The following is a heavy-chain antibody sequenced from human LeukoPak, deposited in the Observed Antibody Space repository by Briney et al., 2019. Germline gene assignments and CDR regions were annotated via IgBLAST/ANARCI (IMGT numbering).Heavy chain of an antibody. Sequence: PSQTLSLTCTVSGGSISSGSYYWSWIRQPPGKGLEWIGEINHSGSTNYNPSLKSRVTISVDTSKNQFSLKLSSVTAADTAVYYCARAFDIVVVPVAFDPWGQGTLVTVSS. J-gene: IGHJ5*02. CDR2: INHSGST. CDR3: ARAFDIVVVPVAFDP. CDR1: GGSISSGSYY. V-gene: IGHV4-39*07. D-gene: IGHD2-2*01.